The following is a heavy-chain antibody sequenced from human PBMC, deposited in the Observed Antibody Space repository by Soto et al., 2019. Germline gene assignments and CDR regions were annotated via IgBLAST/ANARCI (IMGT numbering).Heavy chain of an antibody. CDR1: GGSISSGGYS. J-gene: IGHJ6*02. D-gene: IGHD3-3*01. CDR3: ARGEWFVRGYGMDV. Sequence: PLETLSLTCAVSGGSISSGGYSWSWMRQPPGKGLEWIGYIYHSGSTYYNPSLKSRVTISVDTSKNQFSLKLKSVTAADTAVYYCARGEWFVRGYGMDVWGRGTTVTVSS. CDR2: IYHSGST. V-gene: IGHV4-30-2*01.